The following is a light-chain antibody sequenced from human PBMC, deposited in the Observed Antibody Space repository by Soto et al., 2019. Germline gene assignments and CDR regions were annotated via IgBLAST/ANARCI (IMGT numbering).Light chain of an antibody. J-gene: IGLJ3*02. CDR1: SSDIGAYNY. CDR3: SSYAGGGV. CDR2: EVN. Sequence: QSALTQPPSASGSPGQSVAISCTGTSSDIGAYNYVSWYQQHPGKAPKLIIYEVNKRPSGVPDRFSASKSGNTASLTVSGLQTEDEAYYYCSSYAGGGVFGGGTKLTVL. V-gene: IGLV2-8*01.